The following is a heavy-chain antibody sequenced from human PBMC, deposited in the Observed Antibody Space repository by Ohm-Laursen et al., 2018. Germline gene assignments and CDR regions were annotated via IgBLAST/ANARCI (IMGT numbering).Heavy chain of an antibody. Sequence: GASVKVSCKASGGTFSSYAISWVRQAPGQGLEWMGGIIPIFGTANYAQKFQGRVTITADESTSTAYMELSSLRSEDTAVYYCATTSSGGGVPDYWGQGTLVTVSS. CDR3: ATTSSGGGVPDY. V-gene: IGHV1-69*13. CDR2: IIPIFGTA. CDR1: GGTFSSYA. D-gene: IGHD3-16*01. J-gene: IGHJ4*02.